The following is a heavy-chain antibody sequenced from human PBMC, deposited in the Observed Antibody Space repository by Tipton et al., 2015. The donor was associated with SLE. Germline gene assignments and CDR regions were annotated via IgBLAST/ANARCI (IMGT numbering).Heavy chain of an antibody. CDR3: AKPYPRGVYEDAFDV. CDR1: GFTFRNYG. CDR2: IWSDGSNK. V-gene: IGHV3-33*03. J-gene: IGHJ3*01. Sequence: SLRLSCAASGFTFRNYGMHWVRQAPGKGLEWVAFIWSDGSNKYHADSVKGRFTISRDNSKNTVYLQMNSLRAEDTAVYYCAKPYPRGVYEDAFDVWGQGTKVTVSS. D-gene: IGHD3-10*01.